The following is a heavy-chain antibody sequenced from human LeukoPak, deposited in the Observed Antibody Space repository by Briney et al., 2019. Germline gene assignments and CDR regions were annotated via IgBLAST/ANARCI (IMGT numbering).Heavy chain of an antibody. CDR1: GFTFSSYS. D-gene: IGHD5-18*01. CDR2: ISSSSSYI. J-gene: IGHJ4*02. V-gene: IGHV3-21*01. CDR3: ARYVDTAMVTGGWLPPSGPSYFDH. Sequence: GGSLRLSCAASGFTFSSYSMNWVRQAPGKGLEWVSSISSSSSYIYYADSVKGRFTISRDNAKNSLYLQMNSLRAEDTAVYYCARYVDTAMVTGGWLPPSGPSYFDHWGQGTLVTVSS.